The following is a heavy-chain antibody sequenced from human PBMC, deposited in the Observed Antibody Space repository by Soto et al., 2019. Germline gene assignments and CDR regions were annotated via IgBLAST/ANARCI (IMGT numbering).Heavy chain of an antibody. CDR2: IYYIGST. D-gene: IGHD2-15*01. CDR1: GGSISSYY. J-gene: IGHJ4*02. Sequence: QVQLQESGPGLVKPSETLSLTCTVSGGSISSYYWSWIRQPPGKGLEWIGYIYYIGSTNNNPSLKSRVTISVDTSKNRVNLNLSSETAADTAVYYCARRNGGPLDYCRQGTQVTVSS. V-gene: IGHV4-59*08. CDR3: ARRNGGPLDY.